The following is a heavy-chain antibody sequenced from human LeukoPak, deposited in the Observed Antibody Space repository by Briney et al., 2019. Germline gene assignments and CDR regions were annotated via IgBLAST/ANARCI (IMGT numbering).Heavy chain of an antibody. CDR3: ARGAGAFDY. CDR1: GFTFSSYG. Sequence: GGSLRLSCAASGFTFSSYGMHWVRQAPGKGLEWVSAISGSGGSTYYADSVKGRFAISRDNSKNTLYLQMNSLRAEDTAVYYCARGAGAFDYWGQGTLVTVSS. CDR2: ISGSGGST. J-gene: IGHJ4*02. D-gene: IGHD3-10*01. V-gene: IGHV3-23*01.